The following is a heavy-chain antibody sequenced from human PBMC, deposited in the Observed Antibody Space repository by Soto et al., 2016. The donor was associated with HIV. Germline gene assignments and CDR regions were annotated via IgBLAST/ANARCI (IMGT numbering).Heavy chain of an antibody. CDR1: GFTFGSYA. CDR3: AKGDYYDTSGFIDY. Sequence: EAQLLESGGGLVQPGGSLRLSCAASGFTFGSYAMSWVRQAPGKGLEWVSGISGSGGSTYYADSVKGRFTISRDNSKKTLYLQMNSLRAEDTAIYYCAKGDYYDTSGFIDYWGQGTLVTVSS. D-gene: IGHD3-22*01. CDR2: ISGSGGST. J-gene: IGHJ4*02. V-gene: IGHV3-23*01.